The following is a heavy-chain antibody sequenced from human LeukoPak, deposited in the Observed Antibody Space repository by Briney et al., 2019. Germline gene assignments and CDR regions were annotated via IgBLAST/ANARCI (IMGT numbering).Heavy chain of an antibody. CDR2: ISGSGGST. Sequence: PGGSLRLSCAASALTFSSYAMSWVRQAPGKGLEWVSAISGSGGSTYYADSVKGRFTISRDNAKNSLYLQMNSLRAEDTAVYYCARDDTDGDYDDYYYYGMDVWGQGTTVTVSS. D-gene: IGHD4-17*01. V-gene: IGHV3-23*01. CDR3: ARDDTDGDYDDYYYYGMDV. J-gene: IGHJ6*02. CDR1: ALTFSSYA.